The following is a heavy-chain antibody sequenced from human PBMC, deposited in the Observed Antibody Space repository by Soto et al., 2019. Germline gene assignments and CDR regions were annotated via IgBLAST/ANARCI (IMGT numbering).Heavy chain of an antibody. D-gene: IGHD3-10*01. CDR1: GYTFTTYG. CDR2: ISAYDGNT. Sequence: ASVRVSCKASGYTFTTYGISWVRQAPGQGLEWMGWISAYDGNTNYAQKLQGRVTITTDTSTSTAYMELRSLRSDDTAVYYCARDFGIRHDYWGQGTLVTVSS. V-gene: IGHV1-18*01. J-gene: IGHJ4*02. CDR3: ARDFGIRHDY.